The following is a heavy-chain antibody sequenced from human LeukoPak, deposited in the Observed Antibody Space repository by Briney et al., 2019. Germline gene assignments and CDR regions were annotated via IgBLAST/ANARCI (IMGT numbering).Heavy chain of an antibody. Sequence: SETLSLTCTVSGYSISSGYYWGWIRQPPGKGLEWIGSIYHSGSTYYNPSLKSRVTISVDTSKNHFSLKLSSVTAADTAVYYCARAGYYGDIEYWGQGTLVTVSS. CDR3: ARAGYYGDIEY. CDR1: GYSISSGYY. V-gene: IGHV4-38-2*02. J-gene: IGHJ4*02. CDR2: IYHSGST. D-gene: IGHD4-17*01.